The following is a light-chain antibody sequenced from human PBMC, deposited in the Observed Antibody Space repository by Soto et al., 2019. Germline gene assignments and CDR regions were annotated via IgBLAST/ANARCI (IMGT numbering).Light chain of an antibody. CDR1: QSLLHSNGNIY. CDR2: LGS. CDR3: MQAIQDPRT. Sequence: DIVLTQSPLSLPVTPGEPASISCSTSQSLLHSNGNIYLDWYLQKPGQSPQLLIYLGSIRAYGGPERFSGSGAGTDFTLKITRGEAEDVGVYYCMQAIQDPRTFGLGNKVEI. J-gene: IGKJ1*01. V-gene: IGKV2-28*01.